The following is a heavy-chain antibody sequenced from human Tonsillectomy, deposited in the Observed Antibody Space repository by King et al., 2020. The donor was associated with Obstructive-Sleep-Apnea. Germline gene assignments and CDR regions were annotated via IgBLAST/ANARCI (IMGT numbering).Heavy chain of an antibody. V-gene: IGHV1-18*01. Sequence: QLVQSGAEVKKPGASVKVSCKASGYTLTSYGISWVRQAPGQGLEWMGWIRVYNGNANYAQKLQGRVTMTTDTSTSTAYMELRRLRSDDTAVYYCARVNSGSNRYYFDNWGQGTLVTVSS. CDR1: GYTLTSYG. CDR3: ARVNSGSNRYYFDN. CDR2: IRVYNGNA. D-gene: IGHD1-26*01. J-gene: IGHJ4*02.